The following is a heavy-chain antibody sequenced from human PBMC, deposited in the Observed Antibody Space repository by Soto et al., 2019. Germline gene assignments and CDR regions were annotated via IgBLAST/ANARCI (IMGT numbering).Heavy chain of an antibody. J-gene: IGHJ6*03. CDR2: ISAYNGNT. CDR3: ARDEGWVVAAAYGGYMDV. Sequence: ASVKVSCKASGYTFTSYGISWVRQAPGQGLEWMGWISAYNGNTNYAQKLQGRVTMTTDTSTSTAYMELRSLRSDDTAVYYCARDEGWVVAAAYGGYMDVWGKGTTVTVSS. V-gene: IGHV1-18*01. D-gene: IGHD6-13*01. CDR1: GYTFTSYG.